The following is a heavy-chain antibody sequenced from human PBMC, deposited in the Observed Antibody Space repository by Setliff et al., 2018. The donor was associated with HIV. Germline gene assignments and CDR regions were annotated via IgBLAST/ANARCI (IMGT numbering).Heavy chain of an antibody. V-gene: IGHV4-39*07. J-gene: IGHJ3*02. CDR2: IYYSGST. CDR3: ARVPLGYYDSSGPRDALDI. Sequence: PSETLSLTCTVSGGSISSSSYYWGWIRQPPGKGLEWIGSIYYSGSTYSNPSLKSRVTISVDTSKNQFYLKLSSVTAADTAVYYCARVPLGYYDSSGPRDALDIWGQGTMVTVSS. D-gene: IGHD3-22*01. CDR1: GGSISSSSYY.